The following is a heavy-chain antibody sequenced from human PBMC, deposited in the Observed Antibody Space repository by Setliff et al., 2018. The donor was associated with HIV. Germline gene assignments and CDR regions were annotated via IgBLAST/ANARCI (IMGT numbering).Heavy chain of an antibody. CDR3: ASLLSRGYYYDRSGYSYRDY. V-gene: IGHV4-34*01. Sequence: SETLSLTCVVYNGSFSGHYWSWIRQPPGKGLEWIGEINHSGSPNYNSSLKSRVTISLDTSKNQFSLKLSSVTAADTAVYYCASLLSRGYYYDRSGYSYRDYWGQGTLVTVS. CDR2: INHSGSP. J-gene: IGHJ4*02. D-gene: IGHD3-22*01. CDR1: NGSFSGHY.